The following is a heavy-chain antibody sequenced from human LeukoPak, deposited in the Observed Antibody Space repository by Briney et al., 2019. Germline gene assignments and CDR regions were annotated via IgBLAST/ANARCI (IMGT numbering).Heavy chain of an antibody. J-gene: IGHJ4*02. CDR2: IHSSGNN. CDR3: ARLATYYYGSMTYYFFEH. V-gene: IGHV4-4*07. CDR1: DGSMTNYY. D-gene: IGHD3-10*01. Sequence: SETLSLSCSVSDGSMTNYYWSWIRQPAGKGLEWIGRIHSSGNNNYNPSLASRVSMSLDTSKRQLSLDLSSLTAADTAIYYCARLATYYYGSMTYYFFEHWGQGLQVTVPS.